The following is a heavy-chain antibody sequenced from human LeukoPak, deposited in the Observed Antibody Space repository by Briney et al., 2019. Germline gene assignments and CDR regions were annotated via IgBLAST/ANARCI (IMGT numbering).Heavy chain of an antibody. CDR3: ARVLGWTNFDY. CDR2: INHSGST. CDR1: GGSFSGYY. J-gene: IGHJ4*02. V-gene: IGHV4-34*01. Sequence: PSETLSLTCAVYGGSFSGYYWSWIRQPPGKGLEWIGEINHSGSTNYNPSLKSRVTISVDTSKNQFSPKLSSVTAADTAVYYCARVLGWTNFDYWGQGTLVTVSS. D-gene: IGHD6-19*01.